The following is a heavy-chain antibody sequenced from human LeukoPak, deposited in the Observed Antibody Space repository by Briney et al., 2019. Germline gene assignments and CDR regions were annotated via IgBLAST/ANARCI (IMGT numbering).Heavy chain of an antibody. Sequence: SETLSLTCAVYGGSFSGYYWSWIRQPPGKGLEWIGEINHSGSTNYNPSLKSRVTISVDTSKNQFSLKLSSVTAADTAVYYCARLGSGWYVRVYWGQGTLVTVSS. CDR2: INHSGST. CDR3: ARLGSGWYVRVY. J-gene: IGHJ4*02. D-gene: IGHD6-19*01. CDR1: GGSFSGYY. V-gene: IGHV4-34*01.